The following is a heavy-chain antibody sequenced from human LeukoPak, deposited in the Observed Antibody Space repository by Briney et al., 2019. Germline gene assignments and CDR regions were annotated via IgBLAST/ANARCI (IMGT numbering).Heavy chain of an antibody. V-gene: IGHV1-46*01. J-gene: IGHJ4*02. D-gene: IGHD3-10*01. CDR1: GYTFTSYY. CDR2: INPSGGST. Sequence: GASVKVSCKASGYTFTSYYMHWVRQAPGQGLEWMGIINPSGGSTSYAQNFQERVTITRDMSTSTAYMELSSLRSEDTAMYYCAAGSYFYGSGSFVQLWGQGTLVTVSS. CDR3: AAGSYFYGSGSFVQL.